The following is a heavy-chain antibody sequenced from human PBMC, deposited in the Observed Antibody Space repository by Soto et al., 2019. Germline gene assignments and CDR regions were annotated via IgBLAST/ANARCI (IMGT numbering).Heavy chain of an antibody. CDR2: VYYSGSA. V-gene: IGHV4-39*01. Sequence: QLQLQESGPGLVKPLETLSLTCTVSDDSISNSSYYWGWIRQPPGKGLEWIASVYYSGSAYYNPSLKSRLSISVDTSKKQFFLKLRSVTAADTAVYYCARHGPFYDSWSGPSALDHWGQGTQVLVSS. CDR1: DDSISNSSYY. J-gene: IGHJ4*02. CDR3: ARHGPFYDSWSGPSALDH. D-gene: IGHD3-3*01.